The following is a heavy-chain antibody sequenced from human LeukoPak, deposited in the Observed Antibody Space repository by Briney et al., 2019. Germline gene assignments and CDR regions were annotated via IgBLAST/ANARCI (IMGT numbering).Heavy chain of an antibody. CDR3: ARQGFWSGYFVFDY. Sequence: SETLSLTCTVSGXSISNYYWSWIRQPPGKGLEWIGYLYYSGNTNYNPSLKSRVTISVDTSKNQFSLKLSSVTAADTAVYYCARQGFWSGYFVFDYWGQGTLVTVSS. V-gene: IGHV4-59*08. J-gene: IGHJ4*02. D-gene: IGHD3-3*01. CDR2: LYYSGNT. CDR1: GXSISNYY.